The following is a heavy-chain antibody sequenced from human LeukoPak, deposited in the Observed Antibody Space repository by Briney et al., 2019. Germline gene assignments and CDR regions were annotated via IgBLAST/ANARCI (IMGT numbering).Heavy chain of an antibody. D-gene: IGHD2-21*01. Sequence: SETLSLTCTVSAGSISSSSYYWGWIRQPPGKGREWIGSIYYSGSTYYNPSLKSRVTISVDTSKNQFSLKLSSVTAADTAVYYCARYGVNVDFDHWGQGTLVTVSS. V-gene: IGHV4-39*07. CDR2: IYYSGST. CDR1: AGSISSSSYY. CDR3: ARYGVNVDFDH. J-gene: IGHJ4*02.